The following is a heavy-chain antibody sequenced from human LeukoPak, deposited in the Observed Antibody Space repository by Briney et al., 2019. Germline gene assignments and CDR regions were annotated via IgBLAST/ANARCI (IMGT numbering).Heavy chain of an antibody. CDR3: AKAPTGGDFWSGYYPFDY. V-gene: IGHV3-23*01. CDR1: GFTFSSYA. CDR2: ISGGGGST. J-gene: IGHJ4*02. D-gene: IGHD3-3*01. Sequence: GGSLRLSCAASGFTFSSYAMSWVRQAPGKGLEWVSAISGGGGSTYYADSVKGRFTISRDNSKNTLYLQMNSLRAEDTAVYYCAKAPTGGDFWSGYYPFDYWGQGTLVTVSS.